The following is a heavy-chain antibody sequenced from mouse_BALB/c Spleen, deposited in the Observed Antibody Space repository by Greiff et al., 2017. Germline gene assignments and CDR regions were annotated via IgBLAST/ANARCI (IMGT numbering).Heavy chain of an antibody. V-gene: IGHV1S81*02. CDR2: INPSNGRT. D-gene: IGHD1-1*02. CDR1: GYTFTSYW. J-gene: IGHJ3*01. CDR3: ARSVGTLFAY. Sequence: VQLQQPGAELVKPGASVKLSCKASGYTFTSYWMHWVKQRPGQGLEWIGEINPSNGRTNYNEKFKSKATLTVDKSSSTAYMQLSSLTSEDSAVYYCARSVGTLFAYWGQGTLVTVSA.